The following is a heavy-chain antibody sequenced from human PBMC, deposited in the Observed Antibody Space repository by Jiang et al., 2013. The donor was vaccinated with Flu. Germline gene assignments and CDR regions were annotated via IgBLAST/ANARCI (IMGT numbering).Heavy chain of an antibody. V-gene: IGHV4-34*01. D-gene: IGHD3-22*01. J-gene: IGHJ3*02. CDR2: INHSGST. CDR1: GGSFSGYY. Sequence: LLKPSETLSLTCAVYGGSFSGYYWSWIRQPPGKGLEWIGEINHSGSTNYNPSLKSRVTISVDTSKNQFSLKLSSVTAADTAVYYCARFALGYYYDSSGYYGRVRAFDIWGQGTMVTVSS. CDR3: ARFALGYYYDSSGYYGRVRAFDI.